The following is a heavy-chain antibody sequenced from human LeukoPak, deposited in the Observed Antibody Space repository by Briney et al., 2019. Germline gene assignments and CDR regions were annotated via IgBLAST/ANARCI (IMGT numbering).Heavy chain of an antibody. CDR1: GFTSSGYD. Sequence: GGSLRLSCAASGFTSSGYDMNWVRQAPGKGLEWVSYISGSGSTTYYADSMKGRLTMSRDNAKNSLYLQMSGLRAEDTAVYYCARVSSGSYYIVDYWGQGTLVTVSS. CDR2: ISGSGSTT. J-gene: IGHJ4*02. CDR3: ARVSSGSYYIVDY. D-gene: IGHD1-26*01. V-gene: IGHV3-48*03.